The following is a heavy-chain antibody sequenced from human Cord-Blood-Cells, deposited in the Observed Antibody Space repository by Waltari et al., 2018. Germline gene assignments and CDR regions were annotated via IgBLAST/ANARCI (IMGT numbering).Heavy chain of an antibody. CDR1: GGSIRSSSYY. Sequence: QLQLQESGPGLVKPSETLSLTCTVSGGSIRSSSYYWGWIRQPPGKGRGWIGGIYYSGCTSSNPSLKSRVTISVDTSKNQFSLKLSSVTAADTAVYYCARYGSLTGDRGAAFDIWGQGTMVTVSS. J-gene: IGHJ3*02. V-gene: IGHV4-39*01. CDR2: IYYSGCT. D-gene: IGHD3-10*01. CDR3: ARYGSLTGDRGAAFDI.